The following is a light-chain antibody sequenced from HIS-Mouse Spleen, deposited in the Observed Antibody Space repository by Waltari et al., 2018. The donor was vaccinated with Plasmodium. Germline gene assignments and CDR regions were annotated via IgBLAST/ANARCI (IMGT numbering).Light chain of an antibody. Sequence: SYELTQPPSVSVSPGQPARITCSGDALPKKYAYWYQLKSGQAPVLVICEDSKRPSGIPERISGSSSGTMATLTISGAQVEDEADYYCYSTDSSGNHRVFGGGTKLTVL. J-gene: IGLJ3*02. CDR3: YSTDSSGNHRV. CDR2: EDS. V-gene: IGLV3-10*01. CDR1: ALPKKY.